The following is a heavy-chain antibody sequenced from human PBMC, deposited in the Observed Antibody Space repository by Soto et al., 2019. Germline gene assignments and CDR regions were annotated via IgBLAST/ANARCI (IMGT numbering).Heavy chain of an antibody. D-gene: IGHD3-10*01. CDR2: IYYSGST. Sequence: PSETLSLTCTFSGGSISSGDYYWSWIRQPPGKGLEWIGYIYYSGSTYYNPSLKGRVTISVDTSKNQFSLKLSSVTAADTAVYYCARDPPYYYCSVTYDYGIDLWGQGTTVTVSS. J-gene: IGHJ6*02. CDR1: GGSISSGDYY. CDR3: ARDPPYYYCSVTYDYGIDL. V-gene: IGHV4-30-4*01.